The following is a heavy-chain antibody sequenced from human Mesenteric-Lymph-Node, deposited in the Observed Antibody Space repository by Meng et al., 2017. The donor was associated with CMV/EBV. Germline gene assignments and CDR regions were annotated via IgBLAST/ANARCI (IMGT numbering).Heavy chain of an antibody. CDR1: GFSFRSYA. CDR3: AKPFSTSHYYFES. Sequence: GGSLRLSCTASGFSFRSYAMHWVRQAPGKGLVWVALLWHDGSNKYYADSAEGRFTISRDNSKNTLYLQMNGLRADDTAVYYCAKPFSTSHYYFESWGQGTLVTVSS. D-gene: IGHD2-2*01. J-gene: IGHJ4*02. V-gene: IGHV3-30*02. CDR2: LWHDGSNK.